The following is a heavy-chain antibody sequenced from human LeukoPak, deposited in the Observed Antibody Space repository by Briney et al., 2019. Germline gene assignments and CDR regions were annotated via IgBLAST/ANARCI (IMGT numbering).Heavy chain of an antibody. D-gene: IGHD3-10*01. CDR2: IYYTGST. J-gene: IGHJ4*02. Sequence: PSETLSLACTVSGGSITNSAYYWGWIRQPPGKGLEWIGTIYYTGSTYYNPSLKSRVTISVDTSKNQFSLKLSSVTATDTAVYYCARWFGKTLAGVYWGEGTLVTVSS. V-gene: IGHV4-39*01. CDR1: GGSITNSAYY. CDR3: ARWFGKTLAGVY.